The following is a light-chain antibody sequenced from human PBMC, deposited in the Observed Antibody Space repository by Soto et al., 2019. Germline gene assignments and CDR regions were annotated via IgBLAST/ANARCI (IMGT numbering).Light chain of an antibody. V-gene: IGKV3-15*01. CDR3: KQYNNWPPWT. Sequence: EIVMTQSPATLSVSPGERATLSCRASQSVSSNLAWYQQKPGQAPRLLIYGASTRATGIPARFSGSGSGTEFTLNISSLQSEDFEVYYCKQYNNWPPWTFGQGTKVEIK. J-gene: IGKJ1*01. CDR2: GAS. CDR1: QSVSSN.